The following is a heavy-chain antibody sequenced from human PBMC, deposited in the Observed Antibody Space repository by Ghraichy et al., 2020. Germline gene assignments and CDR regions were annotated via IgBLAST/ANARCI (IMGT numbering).Heavy chain of an antibody. V-gene: IGHV1-69*04. CDR3: ARGFRRDGYNSAVDY. D-gene: IGHD5-24*01. CDR1: GGTFSSYA. Sequence: SVKVSCKASGGTFSSYAISWVRQAPGQGLEWMGRIIPILGIANYAQKFQGRVTITADKSTSTAYMELSSLRSEDTAVYYCARGFRRDGYNSAVDYWGQGTLVTVSS. CDR2: IIPILGIA. J-gene: IGHJ4*02.